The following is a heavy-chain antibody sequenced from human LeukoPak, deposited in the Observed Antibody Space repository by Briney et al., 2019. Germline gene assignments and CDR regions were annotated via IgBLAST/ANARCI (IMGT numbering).Heavy chain of an antibody. CDR3: ARSLDYYDSSGSQGQIDY. D-gene: IGHD3-22*01. Sequence: GSSVKVSCKASGGTFSSYTISWVRQAPGQGLEWMGRIIPILGIANYAQKFQSRATITADKSTSTAYMELSSLRSEDTAVYYCARSLDYYDSSGSQGQIDYWGQGTLVTVSS. V-gene: IGHV1-69*02. CDR2: IIPILGIA. J-gene: IGHJ4*02. CDR1: GGTFSSYT.